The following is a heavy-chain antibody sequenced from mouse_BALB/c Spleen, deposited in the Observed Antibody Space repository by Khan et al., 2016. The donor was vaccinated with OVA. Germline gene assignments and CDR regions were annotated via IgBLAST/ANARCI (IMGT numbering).Heavy chain of an antibody. CDR1: GYTFTDYA. Sequence: QVQLQQSGPELVRPGVSVKISCKGTGYTFTDYAMHWVKQSHAKSLEWIGLISTYSGNTNYNQKFKGKATMTVDKSSTTAYMELARLTSEDSAIXCCARGGGNYGAFAYWGQGTLVTVSA. V-gene: IGHV1S137*01. J-gene: IGHJ3*01. CDR2: ISTYSGNT. D-gene: IGHD2-1*01. CDR3: ARGGGNYGAFAY.